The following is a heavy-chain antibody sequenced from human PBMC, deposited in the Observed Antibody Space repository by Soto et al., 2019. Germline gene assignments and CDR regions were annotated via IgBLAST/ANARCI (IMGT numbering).Heavy chain of an antibody. J-gene: IGHJ4*02. CDR2: INPSNGDT. CDR1: GYTFTDYY. Sequence: ASVKVSCKASGYTFTDYYIHWVRQAPGQGLEWMGWINPSNGDTKYPQKFQGWVTMTRDTSASTAYMELSSLRSEDTAVYYCARSIVVVTALDYWGQGTLVTVSS. D-gene: IGHD2-21*02. CDR3: ARSIVVVTALDY. V-gene: IGHV1-2*04.